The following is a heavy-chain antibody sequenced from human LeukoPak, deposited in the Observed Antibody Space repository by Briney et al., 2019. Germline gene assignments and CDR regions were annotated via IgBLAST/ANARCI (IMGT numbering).Heavy chain of an antibody. CDR2: IFIGGST. CDR3: ARGPRMVAMNGYAFDI. J-gene: IGHJ3*02. D-gene: IGHD2-2*01. CDR1: GGSISSYY. V-gene: IGHV4-4*07. Sequence: SETLSLTCIVSGGSISSYYWNWIRQSAGKGLEWIGRIFIGGSTSYNPSLKSRVTMSVDTSKIQFSLNLTSVTAADTAMYYCARGPRMVAMNGYAFDIWGPGTTVIVSS.